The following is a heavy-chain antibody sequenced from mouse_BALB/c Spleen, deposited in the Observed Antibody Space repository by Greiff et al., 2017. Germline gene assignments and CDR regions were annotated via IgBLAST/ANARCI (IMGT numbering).Heavy chain of an antibody. V-gene: IGHV1S137*01. Sequence: VQLQQSGAELVRPGVSVKISCKGSGYTFTDYAMHWVKQSHAKSLEWIGVISTYYGDASYNQKFKGKATMTVDKSSSTAYMELARLTSEDSAIYYCARKGYGNSYYFDYWGQGTTLTVSS. CDR3: ARKGYGNSYYFDY. D-gene: IGHD2-10*02. J-gene: IGHJ2*01. CDR2: ISTYYGDA. CDR1: GYTFTDYA.